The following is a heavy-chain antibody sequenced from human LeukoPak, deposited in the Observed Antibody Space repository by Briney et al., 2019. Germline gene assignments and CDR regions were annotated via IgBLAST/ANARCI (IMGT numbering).Heavy chain of an antibody. J-gene: IGHJ6*02. CDR1: GYSFIRYH. CDR2: LKLYDGSI. V-gene: IGHV1-46*01. D-gene: IGHD1-26*01. Sequence: GASVKVSCKASGYSFIRYHIHWVRQAPGQGLERMGVLKLYDGSISHAQKFQGRVTMTSDTSTSTVYMELSSLRSEDTAVYFCARDSGSFSYNMDVWGQGTTVTVSS. CDR3: ARDSGSFSYNMDV.